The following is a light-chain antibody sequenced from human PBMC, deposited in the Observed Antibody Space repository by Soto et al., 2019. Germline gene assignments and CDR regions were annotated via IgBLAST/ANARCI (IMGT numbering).Light chain of an antibody. V-gene: IGKV3-20*01. CDR1: QSVSSSY. Sequence: EIVLTQSPGTLSLSPGERATLSCRASQSVSSSYVAWYQQKPGQAPRLLTYDASRRASGTPDRFSGSGSGTDYTLTISRLEPEDFAVYYCQQYGTSPQTFGQGTKVDIK. J-gene: IGKJ1*01. CDR3: QQYGTSPQT. CDR2: DAS.